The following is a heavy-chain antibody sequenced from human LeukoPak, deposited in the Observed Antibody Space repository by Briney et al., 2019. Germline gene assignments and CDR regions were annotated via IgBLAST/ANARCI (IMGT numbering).Heavy chain of an antibody. CDR1: GGSISSYY. V-gene: IGHV4-59*12. J-gene: IGHJ4*02. CDR3: ARDVYYGSGY. CDR2: IYYSGST. D-gene: IGHD3-10*01. Sequence: SETLSLTCTVSGGSISSYYWSWIRQPPGKGLEWIGYIYYSGSTNYNPSLKSRVTISVDTSKNQFSLKLSSVTAADTAVYYCARDVYYGSGYWGQGTLVTVSS.